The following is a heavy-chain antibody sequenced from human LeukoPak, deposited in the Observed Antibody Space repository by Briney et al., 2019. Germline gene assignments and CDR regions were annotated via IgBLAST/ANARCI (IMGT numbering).Heavy chain of an antibody. CDR2: IGTAGDT. Sequence: PGGSLRLSCAASGFTFSSYDMHWVRQATGKGLEWVSAIGTAGDTYYPGSVKGRFTISRENAKNSLYLQMNSLRAEDTAVYYCARGAYYDFWSGYDYWGQGTLVTVSS. CDR3: ARGAYYDFWSGYDY. J-gene: IGHJ4*02. V-gene: IGHV3-13*01. CDR1: GFTFSSYD. D-gene: IGHD3-3*01.